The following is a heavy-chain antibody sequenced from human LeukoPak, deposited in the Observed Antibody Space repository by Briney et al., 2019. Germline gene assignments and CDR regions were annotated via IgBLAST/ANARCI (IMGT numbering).Heavy chain of an antibody. Sequence: GASVKVSCKASGYTFTSYDINWVRQATGQGLEWMGWMNPNSGNTGYAQKFQGRVTMTRNTSISTAYMELSSLRSEDTAVYYCALLKKGGATPPQPYHGLDVWGQGTTVPV. V-gene: IGHV1-8*01. CDR1: GYTFTSYD. CDR3: ALLKKGGATPPQPYHGLDV. J-gene: IGHJ6*02. D-gene: IGHD1-26*01. CDR2: MNPNSGNT.